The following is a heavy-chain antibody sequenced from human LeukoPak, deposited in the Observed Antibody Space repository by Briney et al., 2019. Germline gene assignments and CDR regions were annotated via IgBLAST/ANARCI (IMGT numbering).Heavy chain of an antibody. CDR2: IYYSGST. Sequence: SETLSLTCTVSGGSISSYYWSWIRQPPGKGLEWIGYIYYSGSTNYNPSLKSQVTISVDTSKNQFSLKLSSVTAADTAVYYCARGGLRAFDIWGQGTMVTVSS. J-gene: IGHJ3*02. V-gene: IGHV4-59*01. CDR1: GGSISSYY. D-gene: IGHD1-26*01. CDR3: ARGGLRAFDI.